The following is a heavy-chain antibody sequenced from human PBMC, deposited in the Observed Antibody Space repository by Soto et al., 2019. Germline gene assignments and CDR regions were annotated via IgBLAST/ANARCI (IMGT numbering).Heavy chain of an antibody. CDR2: IYYDGSNR. CDR1: GFTFGTYA. J-gene: IGHJ4*01. Sequence: SGFTFGTYAMHWVRQAPGKGLEWVAVIYYDGSNRYYGDAVKGRFTISRDNSKSTLYLQMSSLRAEDTAIYYCARAFCTNGVCYYFFDYWGHGTLVTV. V-gene: IGHV3-33*01. D-gene: IGHD2-8*01. CDR3: ARAFCTNGVCYYFFDY.